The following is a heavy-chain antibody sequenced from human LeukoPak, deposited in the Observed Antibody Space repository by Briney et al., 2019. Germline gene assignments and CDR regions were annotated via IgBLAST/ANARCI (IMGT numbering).Heavy chain of an antibody. J-gene: IGHJ4*02. D-gene: IGHD4-17*01. CDR1: GYTFTGYY. CDR2: INPNSGGT. V-gene: IGHV1-2*02. Sequence: ASVKVSCKASGYTFTGYYMHWVRQAPGQGLEWMGWINPNSGGTNYAQKFQGRVTMTRDTSISTAYMELSRLRSDGTAVYYCARGGEHDYGDYWFDYWGQGTLVTVSS. CDR3: ARGGEHDYGDYWFDY.